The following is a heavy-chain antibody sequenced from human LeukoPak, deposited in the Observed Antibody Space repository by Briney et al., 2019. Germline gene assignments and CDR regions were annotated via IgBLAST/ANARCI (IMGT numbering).Heavy chain of an antibody. CDR2: ISAYNGNT. Sequence: PVASVKVSCKASGYTFTSYGISWVRQAPGQGLEWMGWISAYNGNTNYAQKLQGRVTMTTDTSTSTAYMELGSLRSDDTAVYYCARDPGSSWFYYYYYGMDVWGQGTTVTVSS. CDR1: GYTFTSYG. V-gene: IGHV1-18*01. D-gene: IGHD6-13*01. CDR3: ARDPGSSWFYYYYYGMDV. J-gene: IGHJ6*02.